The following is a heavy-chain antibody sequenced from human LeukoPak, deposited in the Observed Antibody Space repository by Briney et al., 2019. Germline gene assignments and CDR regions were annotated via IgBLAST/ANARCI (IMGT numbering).Heavy chain of an antibody. CDR2: IYPGDSDT. CDR1: GYSFTSYW. J-gene: IGHJ4*02. Sequence: GESLRISCKGSGYSFTSYWIGWVRQMPGEGLEWMGIIYPGDSDTRYSPSFQGQVTISADKSISTAYLQWSSLKASDTAMYYCARQSTGYGFYIWFDYWGQGTLVTVSS. CDR3: ARQSTGYGFYIWFDY. D-gene: IGHD3-3*01. V-gene: IGHV5-51*01.